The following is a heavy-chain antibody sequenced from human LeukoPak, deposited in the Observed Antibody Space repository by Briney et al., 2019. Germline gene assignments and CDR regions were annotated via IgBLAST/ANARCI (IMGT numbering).Heavy chain of an antibody. Sequence: PGGSLRLSCATSGFTFDNYAIHWVRQAPGKGLEWVAVISYDGSNEYYAESVKGRFTISRDSSKNTLYLQMNSLKTEDTAVYYCARTSRQWLTRHGFDIWGQGTMVTVSS. V-gene: IGHV3-30*04. CDR2: ISYDGSNE. D-gene: IGHD6-19*01. CDR3: ARTSRQWLTRHGFDI. J-gene: IGHJ3*02. CDR1: GFTFDNYA.